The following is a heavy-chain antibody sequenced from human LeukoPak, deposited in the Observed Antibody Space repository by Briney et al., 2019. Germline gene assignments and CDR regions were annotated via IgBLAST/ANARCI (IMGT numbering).Heavy chain of an antibody. D-gene: IGHD2-15*01. CDR1: GGSFSGYY. CDR3: AKVVVAAYDALDI. V-gene: IGHV4-34*01. Sequence: PSETLSLTCAVYGGSFSGYYWSWIRQPPGKGLEWIGEINHSGSTNYNPSLKSRVTISVDTSKNQFSLKLSSVTAADTAVYYCAKVVVAAYDALDIWGQGTMVTVSS. CDR2: INHSGST. J-gene: IGHJ3*02.